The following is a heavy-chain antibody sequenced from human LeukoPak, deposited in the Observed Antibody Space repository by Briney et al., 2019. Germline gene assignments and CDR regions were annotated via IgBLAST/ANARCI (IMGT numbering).Heavy chain of an antibody. CDR2: IYYSGST. V-gene: IGHV4-59*01. D-gene: IGHD6-19*01. CDR1: GGSISSYY. Sequence: SETLSLTCTVSGGSISSYYWSWIRQPPGKGLEWIGYIYYSGSTNYNPSLKSRVTISVDTSKNQFSLKLSSVTAADTAVYYCARAGISWAVAFDYWGQGTLVTVSS. CDR3: ARAGISWAVAFDY. J-gene: IGHJ4*02.